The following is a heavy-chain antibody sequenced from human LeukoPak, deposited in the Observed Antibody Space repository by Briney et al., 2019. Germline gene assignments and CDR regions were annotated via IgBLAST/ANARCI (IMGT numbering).Heavy chain of an antibody. V-gene: IGHV3-7*01. CDR1: GFPFSSYW. CDR3: AGLTGTTGFDY. D-gene: IGHD1-1*01. CDR2: IKQDGSDK. Sequence: GALRLSCAASGFPFSSYWMSWVRQAPGKGLEWVANIKQDGSDKYYVDSVKGRFTISRDNAKNSLYLQLNSLRADDTAVYYCAGLTGTTGFDYWGQGTLVTVSS. J-gene: IGHJ4*02.